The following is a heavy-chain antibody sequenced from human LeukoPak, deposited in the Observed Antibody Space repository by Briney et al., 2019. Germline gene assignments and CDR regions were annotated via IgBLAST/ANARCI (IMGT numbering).Heavy chain of an antibody. J-gene: IGHJ3*01. Sequence: GGSLRLSCGASGFTFNDYGMTWVRQAPGMGLEWVSYISSNSNYIKYADSVKGRFTISRDNAKNSLSLRLNSLRAEDTAVYYCARSGLLRRRNAVTDHKGAFDVWGQGTMVTVSS. D-gene: IGHD6-19*01. V-gene: IGHV3-21*01. CDR2: ISSNSNYI. CDR3: ARSGLLRRRNAVTDHKGAFDV. CDR1: GFTFNDYG.